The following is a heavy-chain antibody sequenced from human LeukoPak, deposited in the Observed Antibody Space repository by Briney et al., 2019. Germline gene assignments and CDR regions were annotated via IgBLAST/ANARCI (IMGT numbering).Heavy chain of an antibody. CDR2: IRYDGSNK. CDR3: AREWTTQITVTGPFDY. CDR1: GFTFSSYG. Sequence: SGGSLRLSCAASGFTFSSYGMHWVRQAPGKGLEWVAFIRYDGSNKYYADSVKGRFTISRDNTKNSLYLQMNNLRAEDTAVYYCAREWTTQITVTGPFDYWGQGTLVTVSS. V-gene: IGHV3-30*02. J-gene: IGHJ4*02. D-gene: IGHD6-19*01.